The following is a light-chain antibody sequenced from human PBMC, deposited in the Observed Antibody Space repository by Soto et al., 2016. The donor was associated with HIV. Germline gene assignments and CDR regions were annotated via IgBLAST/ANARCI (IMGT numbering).Light chain of an antibody. CDR1: NIGTKS. CDR3: QVWHSDGDNYV. V-gene: IGLV3-21*03. J-gene: IGLJ1*01. Sequence: SYVLTQPPSLSVAPGKTAILTCGGNNIGTKSVHWYQQKPGQAPALVVYDDSDRPSGIPERFSGSNSGSAATLTISRVETGDEADYYCQVWHSDGDNYVFGPGTKVT. CDR2: DDS.